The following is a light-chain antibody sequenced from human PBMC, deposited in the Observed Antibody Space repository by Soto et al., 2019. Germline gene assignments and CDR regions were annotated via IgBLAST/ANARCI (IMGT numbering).Light chain of an antibody. V-gene: IGKV1-5*03. CDR3: QQYNSYPVT. CDR2: KAS. CDR1: QSISSW. J-gene: IGKJ1*01. Sequence: DIQMTQSPSTLSASVGDRVTITCRASQSISSWLAWYQQKPGKAPKLLIYKASSLESGVASRFSGSGSGTESTLTISSLQPDDLASYFCQQYNSYPVTFGQGTKVEIK.